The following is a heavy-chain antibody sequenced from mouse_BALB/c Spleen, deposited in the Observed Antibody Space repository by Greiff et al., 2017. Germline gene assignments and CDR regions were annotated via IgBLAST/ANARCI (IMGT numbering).Heavy chain of an antibody. J-gene: IGHJ4*01. CDR1: GYTFTSYV. CDR3: ARTYYGNYGEYAMDY. V-gene: IGHV1-14*01. D-gene: IGHD2-1*01. Sequence: VQLQQSGPELVKPGASVKMSCKASGYTFTSYVMHWVKQKPGQGLEWIGYIDPFNGGTSYNQKFKGKATLTVDKSSSTAYMHLSSLTSEDSAVYYCARTYYGNYGEYAMDYWGQGTSVTVSS. CDR2: IDPFNGGT.